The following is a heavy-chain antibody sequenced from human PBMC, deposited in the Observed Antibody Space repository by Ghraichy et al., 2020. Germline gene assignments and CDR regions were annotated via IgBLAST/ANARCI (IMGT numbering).Heavy chain of an antibody. CDR2: IVAGSGNT. CDR3: AADPCFDAICTSDSRFDP. CDR1: GFTFTTST. V-gene: IGHV1-58*01. D-gene: IGHD3-9*01. Sequence: SVKVSCKASGFTFTTSTVQWVRQARGQRLEWMGWIVAGSGNTNYAQRFQERVTFSRDMSTSTAYMELSSLTSADTAVDFCAADPCFDAICTSDSRFDPWGQGTLVTVSS. J-gene: IGHJ5*02.